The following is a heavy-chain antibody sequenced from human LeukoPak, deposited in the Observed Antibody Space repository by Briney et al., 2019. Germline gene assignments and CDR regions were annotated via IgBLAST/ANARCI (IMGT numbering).Heavy chain of an antibody. J-gene: IGHJ5*02. V-gene: IGHV6-1*01. D-gene: IGHD3-16*01. CDR2: TYYRSKWYT. CDR1: GDSVSSNDAT. Sequence: SQTLSLTCAISGDSVSSNDATWTWIRQSPSRGLEWLGRTYYRSKWYTDYAVSEKSRITINADTYKNQFSLQLNSVIPEDTAVYYCARLRGNSWLDRWGQGTLVTVSS. CDR3: ARLRGNSWLDR.